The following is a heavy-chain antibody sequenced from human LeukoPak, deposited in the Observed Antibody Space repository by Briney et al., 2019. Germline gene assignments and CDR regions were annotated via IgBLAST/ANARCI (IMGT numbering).Heavy chain of an antibody. CDR2: IIPIFGTA. CDR3: AREVYYYSSGSYGWNGFDY. CDR1: GGTFSSYA. D-gene: IGHD3-10*01. Sequence: GASVKVSCKAAGGTFSSYAISWVRQAPGQGLEWMGGIIPIFGTANYARKFQGRVTITADESTSTAYMELSSLRSEDTAVYYCAREVYYYSSGSYGWNGFDYWGQGTLVTVSS. V-gene: IGHV1-69*13. J-gene: IGHJ4*02.